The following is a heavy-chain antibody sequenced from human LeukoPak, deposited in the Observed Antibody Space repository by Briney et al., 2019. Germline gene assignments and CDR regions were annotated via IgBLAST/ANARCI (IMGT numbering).Heavy chain of an antibody. CDR3: ARAPTYGDYWYFDL. D-gene: IGHD4-17*01. V-gene: IGHV4-34*01. CDR1: GGSFSGYY. CDR2: INHSGST. Sequence: SETLSLTCAVYGGSFSGYYWSWLRQPPGKGLEWIGEINHSGSTNYNPSLTSRVTISVDTPKNQFSLKLSSVTAADTAVYYCARAPTYGDYWYFDLWGRGTLVTVSS. J-gene: IGHJ2*01.